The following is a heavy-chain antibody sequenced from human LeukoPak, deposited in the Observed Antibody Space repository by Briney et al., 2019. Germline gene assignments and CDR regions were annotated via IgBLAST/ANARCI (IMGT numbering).Heavy chain of an antibody. J-gene: IGHJ6*03. CDR1: GGSSSGYY. CDR3: ARLGYCSSTSCYGHPHYYYYMDV. CDR2: INHSGST. D-gene: IGHD2-2*01. V-gene: IGHV4-34*01. Sequence: SSETLSLTCAVYGGSSSGYYWSWIRQPPGKGLEWIGEINHSGSTNYNPSLKSRVTISVDTSKNQFSLKLSSVTAADTAVYYCARLGYCSSTSCYGHPHYYYYMDVWGKGTTVTVSS.